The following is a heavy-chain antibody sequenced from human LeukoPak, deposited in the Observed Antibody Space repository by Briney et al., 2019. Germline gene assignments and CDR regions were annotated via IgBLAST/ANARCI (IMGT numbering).Heavy chain of an antibody. Sequence: TGGSLRLSCAGSGFPFSNYWMAWVRQAPGKGLEWVANMKEDGGEINYVDSVKGRFTISRDNAKNSLDLQMNSLRVDDTAVYYCVRDRGYSTFDYWGQGTLVIVPS. CDR1: GFPFSNYW. CDR3: VRDRGYSTFDY. V-gene: IGHV3-7*01. CDR2: MKEDGGEI. D-gene: IGHD4-23*01. J-gene: IGHJ4*02.